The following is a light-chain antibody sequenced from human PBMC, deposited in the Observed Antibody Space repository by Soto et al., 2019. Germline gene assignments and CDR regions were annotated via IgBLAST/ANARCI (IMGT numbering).Light chain of an antibody. J-gene: IGKJ4*01. Sequence: ETVMTQSPAILSVSPGARATLSCRASQSVNSNLAWYQQKPGQAPRLLSYGTSTRATGIPAKFSGSGSGTEFTLTISSLQSEDFAVYYCQQYNKWPLTFGGGTKVEIK. CDR1: QSVNSN. CDR3: QQYNKWPLT. V-gene: IGKV3D-15*01. CDR2: GTS.